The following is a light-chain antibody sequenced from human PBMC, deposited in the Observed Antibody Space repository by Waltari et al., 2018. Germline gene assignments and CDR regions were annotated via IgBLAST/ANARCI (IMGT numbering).Light chain of an antibody. V-gene: IGKV4-1*01. CDR3: QQFHSTPFT. CDR1: QSVFYTSNNKNN. Sequence: DIVMTQSPDSLAGSLGERATINCKSSQSVFYTSNNKNNLAWCQQKPGQPPKLLIYCASTRKSGVPERFRGSGSGTDFSLTISSLQAEDVAVYCCQQFHSTPFTFGQGTRVEI. CDR2: CAS. J-gene: IGKJ5*01.